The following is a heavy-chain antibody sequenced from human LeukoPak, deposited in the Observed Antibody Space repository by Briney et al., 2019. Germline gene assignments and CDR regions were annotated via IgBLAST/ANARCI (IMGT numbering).Heavy chain of an antibody. CDR1: GGSISSYY. J-gene: IGHJ6*03. V-gene: IGHV4-59*01. CDR3: ARGVAPYYYYYYMDV. CDR2: IYYSGST. Sequence: PSETLSLTCTVSGGSISSYYWSWIRQPPGKGLEWIGCIYYSGSTNCNPSLKSRVTISVDTSKNQFSLKLSSVTAADTAVYYCARGVAPYYYYYYMDVWGKGTTVTVSS.